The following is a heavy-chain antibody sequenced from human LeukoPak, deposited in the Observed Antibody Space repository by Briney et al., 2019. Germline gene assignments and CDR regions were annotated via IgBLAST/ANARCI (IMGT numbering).Heavy chain of an antibody. J-gene: IGHJ4*02. D-gene: IGHD3-10*01. CDR3: ARSLYYYGSGSYYKPRQTIDY. V-gene: IGHV3-64*01. CDR1: GFTFSSYA. Sequence: GGSLRLSCAASGFTFSSYAMHWVRQAPGKGLEYVSAISSNGGSTYYANSVKGRFTISRDNSKNTLYLQMGSLRAEDMAVYYCARSLYYYGSGSYYKPRQTIDYWGQGTLVTVSS. CDR2: ISSNGGST.